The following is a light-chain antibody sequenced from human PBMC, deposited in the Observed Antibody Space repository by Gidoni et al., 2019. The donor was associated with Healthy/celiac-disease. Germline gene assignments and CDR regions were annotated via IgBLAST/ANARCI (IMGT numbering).Light chain of an antibody. CDR3: SSYTSSSRWV. J-gene: IGLJ3*02. CDR1: SSDVGGYNS. V-gene: IGLV2-14*01. Sequence: QSALTQPASVSGSPGRSITISCTGTSSDVGGYNSVSWYQQHPGKAPKLMIYEVSNRPSGVSNRFSVSKSGNTASLTISGLQAEDEADYYCSSYTSSSRWVFGGGTKLTVL. CDR2: EVS.